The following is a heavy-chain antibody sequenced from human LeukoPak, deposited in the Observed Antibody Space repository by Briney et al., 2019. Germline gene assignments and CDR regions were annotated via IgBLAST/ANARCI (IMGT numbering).Heavy chain of an antibody. D-gene: IGHD3-10*01. CDR2: INPSGGST. CDR3: GRSMVRGVDYYFDF. V-gene: IGHV1-46*03. Sequence: ASVKVSCKASGYTFTSYYIHWVRQAPGQGLEWMGIINPSGGSTSYAQKFQGRVTMTRDTSTSTVYMELSSLRSEDTAVYFCGRSMVRGVDYYFDFWGQGTLVTVSS. CDR1: GYTFTSYY. J-gene: IGHJ4*02.